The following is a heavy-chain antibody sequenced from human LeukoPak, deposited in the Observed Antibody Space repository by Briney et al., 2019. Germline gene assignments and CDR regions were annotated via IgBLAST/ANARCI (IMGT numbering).Heavy chain of an antibody. Sequence: PGGSLRLSCAASGFTFSSYWMHWVRQAPGKGLVWVSRINSDGSSTSYADSVKGRFTISRDNAKNTLYLQMNSLRAEDTAVYYCARWQNGLAFDIWGQGTMVTVSS. CDR3: ARWQNGLAFDI. J-gene: IGHJ3*02. CDR1: GFTFSSYW. CDR2: INSDGSST. D-gene: IGHD5-12*01. V-gene: IGHV3-74*01.